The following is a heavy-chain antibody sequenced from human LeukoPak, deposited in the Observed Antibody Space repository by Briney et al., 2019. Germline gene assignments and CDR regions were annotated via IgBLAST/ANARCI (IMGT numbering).Heavy chain of an antibody. CDR1: GGSISSSSYY. CDR2: IYYSGST. V-gene: IGHV4-39*07. D-gene: IGHD1-26*01. J-gene: IGHJ6*03. CDR3: ARARSGSYLVYYYYYYMDV. Sequence: KPSETLSLTCTVSGGSISSSSYYWGWIRQPPGKGLEWIGSIYYSGSTYYNPSLKSRVTISIDTSKNQFSLKLSSVTAADTAVYYCARARSGSYLVYYYYYYMDVWGKGTTVTVSS.